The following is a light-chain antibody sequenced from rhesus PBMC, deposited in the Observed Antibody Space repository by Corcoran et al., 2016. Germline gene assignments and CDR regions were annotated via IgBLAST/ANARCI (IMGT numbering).Light chain of an antibody. J-gene: IGLJ1*01. V-gene: IGLV2-32*02. Sequence: QAALTQPRSVSGSPGQSVTISCTGTSSDIGAYNYVSWYQQHTGTVPKLIIYEVSRWPSGVSDRFSGSKSGNTASLTISRLQTEDEGDYHCSSYAGNRFIFGTGTRLTVL. CDR1: SSDIGAYNY. CDR2: EVS. CDR3: SSYAGNRFI.